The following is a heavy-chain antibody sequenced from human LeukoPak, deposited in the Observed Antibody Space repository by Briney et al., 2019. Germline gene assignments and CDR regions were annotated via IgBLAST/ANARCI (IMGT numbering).Heavy chain of an antibody. Sequence: GGSLRLSCAASGFTFSSYAMSWVRQAPGKGLEWVSAISGSGGSTYYADSVKGRFTISRDNSKNTLYLQMNSQRAEDTAVYYCAKKGQMGSVFDIWGQGTMVTVSS. CDR3: AKKGQMGSVFDI. CDR2: ISGSGGST. CDR1: GFTFSSYA. J-gene: IGHJ3*02. D-gene: IGHD1-26*01. V-gene: IGHV3-23*01.